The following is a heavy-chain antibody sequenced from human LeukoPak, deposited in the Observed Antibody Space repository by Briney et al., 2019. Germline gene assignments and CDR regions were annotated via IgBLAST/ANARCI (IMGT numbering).Heavy chain of an antibody. CDR1: GYSFTSYW. D-gene: IGHD3-10*01. CDR3: ARHPGLWGSGSHHAFDI. V-gene: IGHV5-51*01. J-gene: IGHJ3*02. Sequence: GESLKISCKGSGYSFTSYWIGWVRQMPGKGLEWMGIIYPGDSDTRYSPSFQGQVTISADKSISTAYLQWSSLKASDTAMYYCARHPGLWGSGSHHAFDIWGQGTMVTVSS. CDR2: IYPGDSDT.